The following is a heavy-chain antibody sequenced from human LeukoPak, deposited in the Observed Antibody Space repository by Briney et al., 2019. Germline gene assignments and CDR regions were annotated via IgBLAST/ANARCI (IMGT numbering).Heavy chain of an antibody. Sequence: SETLSLTCTVSDGSINDYYWTWIRQPPGKELEWIGYIYYTGSTNYNPSLQSRVTISVDTSKNHFSLSLRSVTAADTAVYYCARHLASYGYSVYFDYWGQGTLVTVSS. CDR2: IYYTGST. CDR3: ARHLASYGYSVYFDY. V-gene: IGHV4-59*08. J-gene: IGHJ4*02. D-gene: IGHD5-18*01. CDR1: DGSINDYY.